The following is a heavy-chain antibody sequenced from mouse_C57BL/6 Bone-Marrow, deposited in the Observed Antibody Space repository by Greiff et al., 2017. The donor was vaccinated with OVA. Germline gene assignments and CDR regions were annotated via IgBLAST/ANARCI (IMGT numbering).Heavy chain of an antibody. Sequence: EVKLVESGGGLVKPGGSLKLSCAASGFTFSDYGMHWVRQAPEKGLEWVAYISSGSSTIYYADTVKGRFTISRDNAKNTLFLQMTSLRSEDTAMYYCANDYEDYYDMDYWGQGTSVTVSS. CDR3: ANDYEDYYDMDY. CDR1: GFTFSDYG. CDR2: ISSGSSTI. V-gene: IGHV5-17*01. D-gene: IGHD2-4*01. J-gene: IGHJ4*01.